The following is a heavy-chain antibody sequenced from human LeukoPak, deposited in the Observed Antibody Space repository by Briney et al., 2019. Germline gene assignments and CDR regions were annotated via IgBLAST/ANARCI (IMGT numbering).Heavy chain of an antibody. J-gene: IGHJ4*02. Sequence: GESLKISXKGSGYTFTTYWIGWVRQIPGKGLEWMGIIYPGDSDTIYSPSFQGQVTISADRSISTAYLQWSSLKASDTAIYYRARREAVAGTEDFLDYWGQGTLVTVSS. D-gene: IGHD6-19*01. CDR1: GYTFTTYW. CDR2: IYPGDSDT. V-gene: IGHV5-51*01. CDR3: ARREAVAGTEDFLDY.